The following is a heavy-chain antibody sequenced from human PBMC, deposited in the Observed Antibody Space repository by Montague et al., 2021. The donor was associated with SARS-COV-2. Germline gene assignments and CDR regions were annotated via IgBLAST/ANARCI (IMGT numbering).Heavy chain of an antibody. CDR2: IYYSGST. Sequence: SETLSLTCTVSGGSVGSSHYYWAWIRQPPGKGLEWIGTIYYSGSTYYNPSPRSRVTIDEDASTNQFSPKLHSVTAADTAVYFCARGLYNWNYEHWFDTWGQGTLVTVSS. V-gene: IGHV4-39*01. CDR3: ARGLYNWNYEHWFDT. J-gene: IGHJ5*02. CDR1: GGSVGSSHYY. D-gene: IGHD1-7*01.